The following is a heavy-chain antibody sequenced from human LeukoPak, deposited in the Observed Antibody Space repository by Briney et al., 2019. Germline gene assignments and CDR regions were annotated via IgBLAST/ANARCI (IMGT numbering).Heavy chain of an antibody. V-gene: IGHV3-23*01. CDR3: ARGFGGPFDY. CDR1: GFTFSNYA. Sequence: GGSLRLSCAASGFTFSNYAMSWVRQAPGKGLEWVSGISGSGGSTYYADSVKGHFTISRDNSKNTLYLQMNSLRAEDTAVYYCARGFGGPFDYWGQGTLVTVSS. D-gene: IGHD4-23*01. J-gene: IGHJ4*02. CDR2: ISGSGGST.